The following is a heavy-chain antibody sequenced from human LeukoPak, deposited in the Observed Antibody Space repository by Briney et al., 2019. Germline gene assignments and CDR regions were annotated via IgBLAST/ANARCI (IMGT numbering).Heavy chain of an antibody. CDR3: ARQATMVQNWFDP. CDR1: GYSFTSYW. Sequence: GESLKISCKGSGYSFTSYWIGWVRQMPGKGLEWMGVIYPGDSDTRYSPSFQGQVTISADKSISTAYLQWSSLKASDTAMYYCARQATMVQNWFDPWGQGTLVTVSS. D-gene: IGHD3-10*01. J-gene: IGHJ5*02. V-gene: IGHV5-51*01. CDR2: IYPGDSDT.